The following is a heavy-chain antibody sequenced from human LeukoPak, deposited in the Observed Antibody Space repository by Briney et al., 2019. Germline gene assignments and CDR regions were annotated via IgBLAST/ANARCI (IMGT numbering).Heavy chain of an antibody. J-gene: IGHJ3*02. V-gene: IGHV4-39*01. D-gene: IGHD1-26*01. CDR2: IFYSGST. CDR3: ARRGGSYLKGPKDAFDI. CDR1: GGSISSSSYY. Sequence: KTSETLSLTCTVSGGSISSSSYYWGWIRQPPGKGLEWIGSIFYSGSTYYNPSLKSRVTISVDTSENQFSLKLSSVTAADTAVYYCARRGGSYLKGPKDAFDIWGQGTMVTVSS.